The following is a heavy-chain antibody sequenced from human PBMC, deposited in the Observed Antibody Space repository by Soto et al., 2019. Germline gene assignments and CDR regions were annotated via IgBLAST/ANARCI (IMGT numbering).Heavy chain of an antibody. CDR3: ATHQYQQHLVI. D-gene: IGHD1-1*01. CDR1: GYTFQTYD. Sequence: QAQLVQTGAEVKKPGASVKGSCRASGYTFQTYDIVWLRQPTGQGLEWMGWMTPNTGGTVYAQNFQGRVTMTRDTSINTAYMQLSSLSSDDTALYYCATHQYQQHLVIWGQGTLVTVSS. V-gene: IGHV1-8*02. CDR2: MTPNTGGT. J-gene: IGHJ4*02.